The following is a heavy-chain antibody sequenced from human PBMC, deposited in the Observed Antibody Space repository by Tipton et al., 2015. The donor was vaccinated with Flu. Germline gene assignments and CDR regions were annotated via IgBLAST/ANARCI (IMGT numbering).Heavy chain of an antibody. Sequence: LRLSCTVSGGSISGYYWTWIRQPPGKGLEWIGYIYYSGSTNYNPSLKSRVTISVDTSKNQFSLKLSSVTAADTAVYYCATEYRGGGNRYYFDYWGQGTLVTVSS. CDR1: GGSISGYY. CDR3: ATEYRGGGNRYYFDY. D-gene: IGHD4-23*01. J-gene: IGHJ4*02. V-gene: IGHV4-59*01. CDR2: IYYSGST.